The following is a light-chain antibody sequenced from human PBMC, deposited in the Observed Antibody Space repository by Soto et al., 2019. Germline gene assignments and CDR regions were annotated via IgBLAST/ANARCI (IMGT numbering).Light chain of an antibody. CDR3: QQYNNWTPPLT. CDR2: GAS. CDR1: QSVSSN. V-gene: IGKV3-15*01. J-gene: IGKJ4*02. Sequence: SVSPGERATLSCRASQSVSSNLAWYQQKPGQAPRLLIYGASTRATGIPARFSGSGSGTEFTVTVSSLGSEDVEVDYCQQYNNWTPPLTFGGGTKVEI.